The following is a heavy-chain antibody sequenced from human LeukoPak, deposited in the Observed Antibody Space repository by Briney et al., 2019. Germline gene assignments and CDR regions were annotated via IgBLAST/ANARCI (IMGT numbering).Heavy chain of an antibody. CDR2: IYYSGST. V-gene: IGHV4-39*07. CDR3: ARSPSLSGSGSYYNNRYFDY. D-gene: IGHD3-10*01. Sequence: SETLSLTCAVSGASISGSGYYWGWIRQPPGKGLEWIGNIYYSGSTYYNPSLKSRVTISVDTSKNQFSLKLSSVTAADTAVYYCARSPSLSGSGSYYNNRYFDYWGQGTLVTVSS. CDR1: GASISGSGYY. J-gene: IGHJ4*02.